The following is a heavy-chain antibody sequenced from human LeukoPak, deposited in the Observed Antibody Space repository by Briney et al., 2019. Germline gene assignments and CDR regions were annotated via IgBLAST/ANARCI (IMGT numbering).Heavy chain of an antibody. J-gene: IGHJ5*02. CDR3: ASTDTAMVTPPRT. Sequence: GESLKISCKGSGYSFTSYWIGWVRQMPGKGLEWMGIIYPGDSDTRYSPSFQGQVTISADKTISTAYLQWSSLKASDTAMYYCASTDTAMVTPPRTWGQGTLVTVSS. D-gene: IGHD5-18*01. V-gene: IGHV5-51*01. CDR1: GYSFTSYW. CDR2: IYPGDSDT.